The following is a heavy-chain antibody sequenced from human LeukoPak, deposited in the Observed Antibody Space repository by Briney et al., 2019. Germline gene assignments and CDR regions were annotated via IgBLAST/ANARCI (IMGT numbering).Heavy chain of an antibody. J-gene: IGHJ4*02. D-gene: IGHD3-10*01. Sequence: PGGSLRLSCAASGFTFSNAWMSWVRQAAGKGLEWGGRIKSKTDGGTTDYAAPVKGRFTISRDDSKNTLYLQMNSLKTEDTAVYYCTIDLVWLLWFGELFDYWGQGTLVTVSS. CDR2: IKSKTDGGTT. V-gene: IGHV3-15*01. CDR1: GFTFSNAW. CDR3: TIDLVWLLWFGELFDY.